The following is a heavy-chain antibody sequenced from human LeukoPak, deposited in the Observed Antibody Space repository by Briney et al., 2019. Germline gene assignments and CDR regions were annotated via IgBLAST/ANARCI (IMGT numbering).Heavy chain of an antibody. CDR1: GFTFSSYS. J-gene: IGHJ6*02. Sequence: RTGGSLRLSCAASGFTFSSYSMNWVRQAPGKGLEWVSSISSSSSYIYYADSVKGRFTISRDNAKNSLYLQMNSLRAEDTAMYYCASFLGDCSSTSCHTRGYYYYGMDVWGQGTTVTVSS. D-gene: IGHD2-2*02. V-gene: IGHV3-21*01. CDR2: ISSSSSYI. CDR3: ASFLGDCSSTSCHTRGYYYYGMDV.